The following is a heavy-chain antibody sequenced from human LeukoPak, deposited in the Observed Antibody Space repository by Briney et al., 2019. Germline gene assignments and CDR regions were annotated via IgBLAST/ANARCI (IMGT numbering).Heavy chain of an antibody. CDR1: GFTFSSYA. J-gene: IGHJ4*02. D-gene: IGHD2-15*01. Sequence: GGSLRLSCAASGFTFSSYAMSCVRQAPGKGLEWVSAISGRGDNTYYADSVKGRFTISRDNSKNTLYLQMNSLRAEDTAVYYCATAAPPDCSGDSCYLDYWGQGTLVTVSS. CDR2: ISGRGDNT. V-gene: IGHV3-23*01. CDR3: ATAAPPDCSGDSCYLDY.